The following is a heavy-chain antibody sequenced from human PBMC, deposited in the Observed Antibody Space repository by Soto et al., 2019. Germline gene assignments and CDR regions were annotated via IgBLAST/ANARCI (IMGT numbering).Heavy chain of an antibody. J-gene: IGHJ6*02. V-gene: IGHV5-10-1*01. CDR3: ARRRIQLWSKSGRYYYGMDV. CDR1: GYSFTSYW. Sequence: GESLKISCKGSGYSFTSYWISWVRQMPGKGLEWMGRIDPSDSYTNYSPSFQGHVTISADKAISTAYLQWSSLKASDTAMYYCARRRIQLWSKSGRYYYGMDVWGQGTTVTVSS. CDR2: IDPSDSYT. D-gene: IGHD5-18*01.